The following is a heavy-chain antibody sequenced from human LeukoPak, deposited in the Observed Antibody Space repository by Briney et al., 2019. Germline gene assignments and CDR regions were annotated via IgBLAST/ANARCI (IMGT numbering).Heavy chain of an antibody. CDR2: INPNSGGT. CDR3: ARAGSIAARHFDY. CDR1: GYTFTGYY. J-gene: IGHJ4*02. Sequence: ASVKVSCKASGYTFTGYYMHWVRQAPGQGLEWMGRINPNSGGTNYAQKFQGRVTMTRDTSISTAYMELSRLRSDDTAVYYFARAGSIAARHFDYWGQGTLVTVSS. V-gene: IGHV1-2*06. D-gene: IGHD6-6*01.